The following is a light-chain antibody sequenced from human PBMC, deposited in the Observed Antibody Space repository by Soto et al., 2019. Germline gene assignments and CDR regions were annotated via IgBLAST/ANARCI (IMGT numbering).Light chain of an antibody. V-gene: IGKV3-15*01. CDR2: GAS. J-gene: IGKJ1*01. Sequence: EIVMTQSPATLSVSPGERATLSCRASQSVSTKLAWYQQKPGQGPRLLIYGASTRATGIPARFSGSGSGTEFTLPITSLQSEDFALYYCQHYSTGLWTFGQGTKVEIK. CDR1: QSVSTK. CDR3: QHYSTGLWT.